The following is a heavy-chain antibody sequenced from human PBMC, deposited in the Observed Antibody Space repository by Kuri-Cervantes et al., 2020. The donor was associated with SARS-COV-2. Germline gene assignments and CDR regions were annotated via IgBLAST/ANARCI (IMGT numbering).Heavy chain of an antibody. CDR2: ISYDGSNK. J-gene: IGHJ6*02. CDR3: ARVIGYFDWPIPLSPQFYYGMDV. Sequence: LRLSCAASGFTFSSYSMNWVRQAPGKGLEWVAVISYDGSNKYYADSVKGRFTISRDNSKNTLYLQMNSLRAEDTAVYYCARVIGYFDWPIPLSPQFYYGMDVWGQGTTVTVSS. V-gene: IGHV3-30*12. D-gene: IGHD3-9*01. CDR1: GFTFSSYS.